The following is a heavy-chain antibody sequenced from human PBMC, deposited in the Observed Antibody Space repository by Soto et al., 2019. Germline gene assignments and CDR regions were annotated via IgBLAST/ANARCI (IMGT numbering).Heavy chain of an antibody. D-gene: IGHD2-21*01. CDR2: INHSGST. J-gene: IGHJ5*02. Sequence: QVQLQQWGAGLLKPSETLSLTCAVYGGSFSGYYWSWIRQPPGKGLEWIGEINHSGSTNYNPSLKRRVTISVDTSKNQFSLKLSSVTAADTAVYYCARVKVKHNWFDPWGQGTLVTVSS. CDR1: GGSFSGYY. CDR3: ARVKVKHNWFDP. V-gene: IGHV4-34*01.